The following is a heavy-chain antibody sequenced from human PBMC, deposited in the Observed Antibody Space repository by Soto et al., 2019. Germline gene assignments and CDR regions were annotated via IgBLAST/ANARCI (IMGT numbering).Heavy chain of an antibody. CDR1: GFTFSSYG. V-gene: IGHV3-30*18. J-gene: IGHJ4*02. D-gene: IGHD1-26*01. CDR2: ISYDGSNK. Sequence: QVQLVESGGGVVQPGRSLRLSCAASGFTFSSYGMHWVRQAPGKGLEWVAVISYDGSNKYYADSVKGRFTISRDNSKNTLYLQMNSLRAEDTAVYYCAKGGSYRGFDYWGQGTLVTVSS. CDR3: AKGGSYRGFDY.